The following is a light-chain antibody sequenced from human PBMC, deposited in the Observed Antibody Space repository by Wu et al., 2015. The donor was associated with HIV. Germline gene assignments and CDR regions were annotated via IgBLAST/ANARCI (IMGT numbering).Light chain of an antibody. Sequence: DSQLTQSPSFLSASIGARVTITCRASQGIGSYLAWYQQKPGKAPKLLIYAASSLQSGVPSRFSGSGSGTDFTLTISSLQPEDFATYYCQQSYSTPWTFGQGTKVE. CDR1: QGIGSY. J-gene: IGKJ1*01. CDR2: AAS. V-gene: IGKV1-39*01. CDR3: QQSYSTPWT.